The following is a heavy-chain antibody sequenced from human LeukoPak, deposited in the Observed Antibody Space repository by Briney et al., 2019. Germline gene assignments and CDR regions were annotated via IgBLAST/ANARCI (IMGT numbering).Heavy chain of an antibody. D-gene: IGHD1-14*01. CDR2: ISASNGDT. CDR1: VYTFTSYG. V-gene: IGHV1-18*01. Sequence: GASVKVSCKASVYTFTSYGISWVRQAPGQGLEWMGWISASNGDTDYPQNLQGRVTMTTDTYTSTAYMELRSLTSDDTAIYYCARESHITREDYWGQGTLVTVSS. J-gene: IGHJ4*02. CDR3: ARESHITREDY.